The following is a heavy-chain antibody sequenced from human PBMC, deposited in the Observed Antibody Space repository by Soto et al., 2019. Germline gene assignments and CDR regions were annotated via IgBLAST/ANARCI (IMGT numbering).Heavy chain of an antibody. CDR2: IIPMFGTA. D-gene: IGHD5-18*01. CDR1: GGTFSTYA. V-gene: IGHV1-69*12. Sequence: QVQLVQSGAEVNKPESSVKVSCKAPGGTFSTYAISWVRQAPGQGLEWMGGIIPMFGTANYAQRFQDRVTIAADESTNTVYMELSSLRSEDTAVYFCASGIQLWLRRINNGYSGWGQGTVVTVSS. CDR3: ASGIQLWLRRINNGYSG. J-gene: IGHJ4*02.